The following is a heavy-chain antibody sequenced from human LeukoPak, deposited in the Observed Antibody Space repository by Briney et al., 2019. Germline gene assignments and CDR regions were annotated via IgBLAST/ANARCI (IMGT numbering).Heavy chain of an antibody. CDR2: INPKSGGT. CDR1: GYTFTSYY. D-gene: IGHD1-26*01. J-gene: IGHJ5*02. V-gene: IGHV1-2*02. CDR3: ARGGSYGGGWFDP. Sequence: AASVKVSCKASGYTFTSYYMHWVRQAPGQGLEWMGWINPKSGGTNYAQKFQGRVNVTRDTSIDTAYMELSRLRSDDTAVYYCARGGSYGGGWFDPWGQGTLVTVSS.